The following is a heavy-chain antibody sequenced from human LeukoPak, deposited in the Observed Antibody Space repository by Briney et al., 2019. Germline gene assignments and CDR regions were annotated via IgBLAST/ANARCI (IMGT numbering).Heavy chain of an antibody. D-gene: IGHD3-22*01. Sequence: SQTLSLTCAISGDSVSSNSAAWNWIRQSPSRGLEWLGRTYYRSKWYNDYAVSVKSRITINPDTSKNQFSLQLNSVTPEDTAVYYCARDSLSDGSGYYGYNWFDPWGQGTLVTVSS. V-gene: IGHV6-1*01. J-gene: IGHJ5*02. CDR3: ARDSLSDGSGYYGYNWFDP. CDR2: TYYRSKWYN. CDR1: GDSVSSNSAA.